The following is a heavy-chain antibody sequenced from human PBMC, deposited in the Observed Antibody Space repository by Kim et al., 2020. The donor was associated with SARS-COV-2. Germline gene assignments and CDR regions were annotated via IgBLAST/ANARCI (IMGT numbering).Heavy chain of an antibody. D-gene: IGHD3-10*01. J-gene: IGHJ4*02. Sequence: NYNPSRKSRVTISVDTSKNQFSLKLSSVTAADTAVYYCARGYLSGSYFDYWGQGTLVTVSS. CDR3: ARGYLSGSYFDY. V-gene: IGHV4-34*01.